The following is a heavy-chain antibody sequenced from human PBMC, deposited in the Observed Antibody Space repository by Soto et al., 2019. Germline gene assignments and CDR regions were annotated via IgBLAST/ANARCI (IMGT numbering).Heavy chain of an antibody. J-gene: IGHJ4*02. Sequence: QVQLVESGGGVVQPGRSLRLSCAASGFTFSSYGMHWVRQAPGKGLEWVAVISYDGSNKYYADSVKGRFTISRDNSKNTLYLQMNSLRAEDTAVYYCAKKRGWDYWGQGTLVTVSS. CDR3: AKKRGWDY. V-gene: IGHV3-30*18. CDR2: ISYDGSNK. CDR1: GFTFSSYG.